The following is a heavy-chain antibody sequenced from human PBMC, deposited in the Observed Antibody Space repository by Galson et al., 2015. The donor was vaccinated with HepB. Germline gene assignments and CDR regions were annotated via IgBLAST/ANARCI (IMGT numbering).Heavy chain of an antibody. CDR3: TTGYYYDSSGYYLFDY. Sequence: SLRLSCAASGFTFSNAWMSWVRQAPGKGLEWVGRIKSKTDGGTTDYAAPVKGRFTISRDDSKNTLYLQMNSLKTEDTAVYYCTTGYYYDSSGYYLFDYWGQGTLVTVSS. J-gene: IGHJ4*02. CDR2: IKSKTDGGTT. D-gene: IGHD3-22*01. CDR1: GFTFSNAW. V-gene: IGHV3-15*01.